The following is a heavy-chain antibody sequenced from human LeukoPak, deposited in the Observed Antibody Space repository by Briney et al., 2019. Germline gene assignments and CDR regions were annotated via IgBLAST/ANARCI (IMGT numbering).Heavy chain of an antibody. J-gene: IGHJ4*02. V-gene: IGHV3-23*01. D-gene: IGHD1-1*01. CDR2: ISGRDEST. CDR3: AKVTGTTNY. Sequence: GGSLRLSCAVSGLTFSNHALSWVRQAPGKGLEWVSAISGRDESTYYADSVKGRYTISRDNSKSTLYLQMSSLRAEDTAVYHCAKVTGTTNYWGQGTLATASS. CDR1: GLTFSNHA.